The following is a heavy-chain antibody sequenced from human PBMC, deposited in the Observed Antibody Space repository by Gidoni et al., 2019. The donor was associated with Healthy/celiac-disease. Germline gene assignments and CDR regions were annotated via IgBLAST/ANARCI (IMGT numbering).Heavy chain of an antibody. D-gene: IGHD3-3*01. V-gene: IGHV1-18*01. CDR2: ISAYNGNT. CDR1: GYTFTSYG. Sequence: QVQLVQSGAEVKKPGASVKVSCKASGYTFTSYGISWVRQAPGQGLEWMGWISAYNGNTNYAQKLQGRVTMTTDTSTSTAYMELRSLRSDDTAVYYCARDRGDFWSGYYYYYYGMDVWGQGTTVTVSS. J-gene: IGHJ6*02. CDR3: ARDRGDFWSGYYYYYYGMDV.